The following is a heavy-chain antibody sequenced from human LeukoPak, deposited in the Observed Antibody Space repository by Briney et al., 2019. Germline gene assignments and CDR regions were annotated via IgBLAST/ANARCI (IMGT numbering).Heavy chain of an antibody. D-gene: IGHD2-2*01. CDR3: ARLDSIVVVPAARRYYYMDV. CDR1: GYTFTSYG. CDR2: ISAYNGNT. V-gene: IGHV1-18*01. Sequence: ASVKVSCKASGYTFTSYGIIWVRQAPGQGLEWMGWISAYNGNTNYAQKLQGRVTVTTDTSTSTAYMELRSLRSDDTAVYYCARLDSIVVVPAARRYYYMDVWGKGTTVTVSS. J-gene: IGHJ6*03.